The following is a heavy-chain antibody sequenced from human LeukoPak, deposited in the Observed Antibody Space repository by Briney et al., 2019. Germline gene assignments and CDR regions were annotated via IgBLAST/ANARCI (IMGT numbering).Heavy chain of an antibody. J-gene: IGHJ4*02. V-gene: IGHV4-4*02. D-gene: IGHD6-13*01. CDR1: GGSISSSNW. CDR3: ARIAAAGTYLDY. CDR2: IYHSGST. Sequence: SETLSLTCAVSGGSISSSNWWSWVRQPPGKGLEWIGEIYHSGSTNYSPSLKSRVTISVDKSKNQFSLNLNSVTAADTAVYYCARIAAAGTYLDYWGQGNLVTVSS.